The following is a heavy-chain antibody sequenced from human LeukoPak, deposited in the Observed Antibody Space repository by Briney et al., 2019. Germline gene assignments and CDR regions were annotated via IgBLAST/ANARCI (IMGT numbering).Heavy chain of an antibody. J-gene: IGHJ4*02. D-gene: IGHD3-10*01. CDR2: IYTSGST. CDR1: GGSISSGSYY. V-gene: IGHV4-61*02. CDR3: ARHLVYGSGTQPYFDY. Sequence: PSETLSLTCTVSGGSISSGSYYWSWIRQPAGKGLEWIGRIYTSGSTNYNPSLKSRVTISVDTSKNQFSLKLYSVTAADTAVYYCARHLVYGSGTQPYFDYWGQGTLVTVSS.